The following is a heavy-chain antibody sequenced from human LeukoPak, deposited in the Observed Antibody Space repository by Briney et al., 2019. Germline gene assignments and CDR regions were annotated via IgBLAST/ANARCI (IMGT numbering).Heavy chain of an antibody. Sequence: GESLRISCKGSGYSFTSYWISWVRQMPGKGLEWMGRIDPSDSYTNYRPSFQGHVTISADKSISTAYLQWSSLKASDTAMYYCARHHPLTYCSRTSCPVDAFDIWGQGTMVTVSS. J-gene: IGHJ3*02. CDR1: GYSFTSYW. CDR3: ARHHPLTYCSRTSCPVDAFDI. D-gene: IGHD2-2*01. V-gene: IGHV5-10-1*01. CDR2: IDPSDSYT.